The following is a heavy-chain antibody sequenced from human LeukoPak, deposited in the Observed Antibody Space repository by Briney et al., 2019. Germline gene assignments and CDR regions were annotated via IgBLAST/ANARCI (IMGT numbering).Heavy chain of an antibody. V-gene: IGHV2-5*02. D-gene: IGHD3-22*01. CDR3: AHSQYYYDSSGYPSTIFDY. CDR2: IYWDDNK. J-gene: IGHJ4*02. Sequence: SGPTLVKPTQTLTLTCTFSGFSLSTSGVGVGWIRQPPGKALEWLALIYWDDNKRYSPSLKSRLTITKDTSKNQVVLTMTNMDPVDTATYYCAHSQYYYDSSGYPSTIFDYWGQGTLVTVSS. CDR1: GFSLSTSGVG.